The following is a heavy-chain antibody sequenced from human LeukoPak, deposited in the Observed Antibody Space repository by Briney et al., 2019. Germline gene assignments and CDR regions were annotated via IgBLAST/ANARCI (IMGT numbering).Heavy chain of an antibody. D-gene: IGHD3-10*01. Sequence: GGALILSCAASGFTFSSYGMNWVREAPGKGLEGVSYISSRCKTIYYADSVKGRLTISRDNAKTSLYLQMNSLRAEDTAVYYCATVVWFGDNFFDYWGQGTLVTVSS. V-gene: IGHV3-48*03. CDR1: GFTFSSYG. J-gene: IGHJ4*02. CDR3: ATVVWFGDNFFDY. CDR2: ISSRCKTI.